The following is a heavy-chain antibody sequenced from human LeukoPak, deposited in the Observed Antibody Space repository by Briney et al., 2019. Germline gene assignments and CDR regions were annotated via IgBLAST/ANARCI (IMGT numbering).Heavy chain of an antibody. Sequence: GGSLRLSCAASGFTFSSYGMHWVRQAPGKGLEWVAFIRYDGSTKNYADSVKGRFTISRDSSKNTLYLQMNSLRAEDTAVYYCVKDMSGTYYFDYWGQGTLVTVSS. D-gene: IGHD1-26*01. CDR2: IRYDGSTK. J-gene: IGHJ4*02. V-gene: IGHV3-30*02. CDR3: VKDMSGTYYFDY. CDR1: GFTFSSYG.